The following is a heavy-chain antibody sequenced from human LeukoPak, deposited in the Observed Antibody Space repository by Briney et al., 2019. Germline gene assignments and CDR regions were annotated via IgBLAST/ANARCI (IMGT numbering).Heavy chain of an antibody. CDR2: ISGSGGST. CDR1: GFTFSSYA. J-gene: IGHJ4*02. V-gene: IGHV3-23*01. CDR3: AKDQGVYDYVWGSYRYDYYFDY. D-gene: IGHD3-16*02. Sequence: PGGSLRLSCAASGFTFSSYAMRWVRQAPGKGLEWVSAISGSGGSTYYADSVKGRFTISRDNSKNTLYLQMNSLRAEDTAVYYCAKDQGVYDYVWGSYRYDYYFDYWGQGTLVTVSS.